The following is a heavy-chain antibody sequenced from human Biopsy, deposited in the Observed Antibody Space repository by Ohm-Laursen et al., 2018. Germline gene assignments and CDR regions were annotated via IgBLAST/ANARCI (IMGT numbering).Heavy chain of an antibody. CDR1: GVSINGGRYY. CDR3: ARLGSGDYFPTFFDF. J-gene: IGHJ4*02. Sequence: TLSLTCTVPGVSINGGRYYWNWIRHHPGKGLEWIGNIFYSANTYYNPSLKCRVTISVDTSKNQFSLKLSSVTAADTAVYYCARLGSGDYFPTFFDFWGQGALVTVSS. V-gene: IGHV4-31*03. D-gene: IGHD5-12*01. CDR2: IFYSANT.